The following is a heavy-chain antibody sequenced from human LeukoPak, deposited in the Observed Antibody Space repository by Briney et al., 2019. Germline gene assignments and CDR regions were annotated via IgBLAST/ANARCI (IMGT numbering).Heavy chain of an antibody. CDR3: AELGRVLGVNYFDY. D-gene: IGHD1-7*01. CDR2: LSSSNNI. V-gene: IGHV3-48*01. J-gene: IGHJ4*02. CDR1: RFPFNVYS. Sequence: PGESLSLSCAASRFPFNVYSLPWVRQAPGKALEWITYLSSSNNIYHPDSVKGRFTIFRANAKNSMYLRMNRLTADDTAEYYCAELGRVLGVNYFDYWGQGSLVTDSS.